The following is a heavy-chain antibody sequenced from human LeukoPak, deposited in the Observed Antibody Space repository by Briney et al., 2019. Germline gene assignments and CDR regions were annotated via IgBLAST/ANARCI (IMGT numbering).Heavy chain of an antibody. Sequence: SQTRSLTCTVSGGSISSGGYSRSWIRQPPGKGLEWIGNIHHSGGTYYNPSLKSRVTISVDRSKNQFSLTLNSVTAADTAAYYCARDLPLAAAAKDVFDLWGQGTLVTVSS. CDR3: ARDLPLAAAAKDVFDL. CDR2: IHHSGGT. J-gene: IGHJ3*01. V-gene: IGHV4-30-2*01. D-gene: IGHD6-13*01. CDR1: GGSISSGGYS.